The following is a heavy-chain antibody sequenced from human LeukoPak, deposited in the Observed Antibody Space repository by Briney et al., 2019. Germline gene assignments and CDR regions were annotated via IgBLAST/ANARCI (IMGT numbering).Heavy chain of an antibody. D-gene: IGHD3-9*01. CDR3: ARDRYFDSSYGMDV. J-gene: IGHJ6*04. CDR1: GFTFSSYG. CDR2: ISYDGSNK. V-gene: IGHV3-30*03. Sequence: GRSLRLSCAASGFTFSSYGMHWVRQAPGKGLEGVAVISYDGSNKYYADSVRGRFTISRDNSKNTLYLQMNSLRAEDTAVYYCARDRYFDSSYGMDVWGKGTTVTVSS.